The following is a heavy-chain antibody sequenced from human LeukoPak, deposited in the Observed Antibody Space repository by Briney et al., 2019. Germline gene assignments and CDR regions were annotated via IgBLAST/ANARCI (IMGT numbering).Heavy chain of an antibody. J-gene: IGHJ5*02. V-gene: IGHV1-2*02. Sequence: ASVKVSCKASGYIFSSYGISWVRQAPGQGLEWMGWINPNSGGTNYAQKFQGRVTMTRDTSISTAYMELRRLRSDDTAVYYCAREGGSGSLNWFDPWGQGTLVTVSS. CDR1: GYIFSSYG. CDR2: INPNSGGT. D-gene: IGHD3-10*01. CDR3: AREGGSGSLNWFDP.